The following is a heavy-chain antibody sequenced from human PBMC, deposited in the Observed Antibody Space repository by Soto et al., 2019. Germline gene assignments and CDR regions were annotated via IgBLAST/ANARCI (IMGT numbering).Heavy chain of an antibody. CDR3: ARDRQQLAYSSGMDV. V-gene: IGHV1-46*01. Sequence: ASVKVSCKASGYTFTSYYRHWVRQAPGQGREGMGIINPSGCSTSYAQKFQGRVTMTRDTSTSTVYMELSSLRSEDTAVYYCARDRQQLAYSSGMDVWGQGTTVTVSS. J-gene: IGHJ6*02. CDR2: INPSGCST. CDR1: GYTFTSYY. D-gene: IGHD6-13*01.